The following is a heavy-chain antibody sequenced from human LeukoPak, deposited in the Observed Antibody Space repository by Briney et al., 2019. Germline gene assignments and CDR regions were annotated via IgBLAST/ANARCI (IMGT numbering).Heavy chain of an antibody. CDR3: ARGTGPIFGVVIKRNWFDP. V-gene: IGHV3-21*01. CDR2: ISSSSSYI. D-gene: IGHD3-3*01. Sequence: GGSLRLSCAASGFTFSSYSMNWVRQAPGKGLEWVSSISSSSSYIYYADSVKGRFTISRDNAKNSLYLQMNSLRAEDTAVYYCARGTGPIFGVVIKRNWFDPWGQGTLVTVSS. J-gene: IGHJ5*02. CDR1: GFTFSSYS.